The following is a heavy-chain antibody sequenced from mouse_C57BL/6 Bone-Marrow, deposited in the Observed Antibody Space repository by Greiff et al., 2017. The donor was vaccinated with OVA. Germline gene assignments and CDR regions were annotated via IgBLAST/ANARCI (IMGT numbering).Heavy chain of an antibody. CDR3: ARRGSNWDRFAY. D-gene: IGHD4-1*01. CDR1: GYTFTDYN. J-gene: IGHJ3*01. V-gene: IGHV1-18*01. Sequence: EVQLQQSGPELVKPGASVKISCKASGYTFTDYNMDWVKQSHGKSLEWIGDINPNNGGTIYNQKFKGKATLTVDTSSSTAYMELRSLTSEDTAVYYCARRGSNWDRFAYWGQGTLVTVSA. CDR2: INPNNGGT.